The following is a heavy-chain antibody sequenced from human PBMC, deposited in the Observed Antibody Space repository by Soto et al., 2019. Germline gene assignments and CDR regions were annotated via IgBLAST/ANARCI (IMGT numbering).Heavy chain of an antibody. CDR2: INHSGST. CDR3: ARVARVDTAMVMFDY. D-gene: IGHD5-18*01. V-gene: IGHV4-34*01. J-gene: IGHJ4*02. CDR1: GGSFSGYY. Sequence: QVQLQQWGAGLLKPSETLSLTCAVYGGSFSGYYWSWIRQPPGKGLEWLGEINHSGSTNYNPSLKSRVTISVDTAKNQFSLQLSSVTAAYTAVYYCARVARVDTAMVMFDYWGQGPLVTVSS.